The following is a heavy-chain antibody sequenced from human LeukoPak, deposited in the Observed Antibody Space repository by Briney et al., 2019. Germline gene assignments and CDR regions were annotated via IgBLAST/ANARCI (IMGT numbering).Heavy chain of an antibody. CDR1: GYTFTNYY. V-gene: IGHV1-46*01. Sequence: ASVKVSCKASGYTFTNYYIHWVRQAPGQGPEWMGIINPAGGSTGYAQKFQGRVTMTRDTSTSTVYMELSSLRSEDTAVYYCARYNGDLTGGFDYWGQGTLVTVSS. J-gene: IGHJ4*02. D-gene: IGHD4-17*01. CDR2: INPAGGST. CDR3: ARYNGDLTGGFDY.